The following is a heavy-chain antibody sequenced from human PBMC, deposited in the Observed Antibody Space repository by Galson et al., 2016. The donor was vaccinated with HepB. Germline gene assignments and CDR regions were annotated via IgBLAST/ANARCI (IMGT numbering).Heavy chain of an antibody. CDR1: GFTFSSVW. Sequence: SLRLSCATSGFTFSSVWMSWVRQAPGKGLEWVANIKPDGSEKHYVDSLKGRFTISRDNAKNSLYLQMNSLRAEDTAVYYCALYYYDTSGFVEYFQQWGQGTRVTVSS. J-gene: IGHJ1*01. V-gene: IGHV3-7*03. D-gene: IGHD3-22*01. CDR3: ALYYYDTSGFVEYFQQ. CDR2: IKPDGSEK.